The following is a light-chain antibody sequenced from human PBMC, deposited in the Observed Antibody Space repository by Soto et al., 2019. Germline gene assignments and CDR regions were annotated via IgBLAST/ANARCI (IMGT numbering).Light chain of an antibody. V-gene: IGKV1-39*01. J-gene: IGKJ2*01. Sequence: DIQMTQSPSSLSASVGDRVTITCRASQRVSTYLNWYQQKPEKAPKLLIYAASSLQSGVPSRFSGSGSGTDFTLTISRLQPEDFATYYCQQSYSTPRTFGQGTKLEIK. CDR1: QRVSTY. CDR3: QQSYSTPRT. CDR2: AAS.